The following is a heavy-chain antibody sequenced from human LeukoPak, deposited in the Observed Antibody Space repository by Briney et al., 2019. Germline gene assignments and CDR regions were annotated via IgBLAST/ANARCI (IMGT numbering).Heavy chain of an antibody. Sequence: GGSLRLSCAASGFTFSTYWMAWVRQAPGKGLEWVANIKGDESARHQADSVKGRLTISRDNTQNSVYLQMSSLRGEDTAVYYCARDVVGSLDYWGQGTLVTVSS. CDR2: IKGDESAR. D-gene: IGHD1-26*01. CDR3: ARDVVGSLDY. V-gene: IGHV3-7*01. J-gene: IGHJ4*02. CDR1: GFTFSTYW.